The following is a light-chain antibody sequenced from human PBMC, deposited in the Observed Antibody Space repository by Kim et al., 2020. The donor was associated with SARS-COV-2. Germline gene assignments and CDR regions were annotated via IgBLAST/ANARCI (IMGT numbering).Light chain of an antibody. CDR3: QHTYNTPYT. Sequence: AASVGDRVTITWRASQSISSFLNWYQHKPGKAPKVLIYASSNLQSGVPSRFSGSGSGTDFTLTISSLQPEDFATHYCQHTYNTPYTFGQGTKLE. J-gene: IGKJ2*01. V-gene: IGKV1-39*01. CDR1: QSISSF. CDR2: ASS.